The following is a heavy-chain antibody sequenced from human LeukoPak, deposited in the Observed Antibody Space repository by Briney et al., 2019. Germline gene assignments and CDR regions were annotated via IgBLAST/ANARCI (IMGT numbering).Heavy chain of an antibody. V-gene: IGHV4-34*01. CDR1: GGSFSGYY. CDR2: INHSGST. J-gene: IGHJ6*03. Sequence: SETLSLTCAVYGGSFSGYYWSWIRQPPGKGLEWIGEINHSGSTNYNPSLKGRVTMSVDTSKNQFSLKLSSVTAADTAVYYCARAARTGNYYYYMDVWGKGTTVTISS. D-gene: IGHD3-10*01. CDR3: ARAARTGNYYYYMDV.